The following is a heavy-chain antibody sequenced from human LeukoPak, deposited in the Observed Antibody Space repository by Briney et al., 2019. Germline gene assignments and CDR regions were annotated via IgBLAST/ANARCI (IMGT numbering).Heavy chain of an antibody. CDR2: IIPIFGIA. Sequence: ASVKVSCKASGGTFTSYAISWVRHAPGQGLEWMGRIIPIFGIANYAQKFQGRVTITADKSTSTAYMELSSLRSEDTAVYYCARDPGRTRDAFDIWGQGTMVTVSS. CDR3: ARDPGRTRDAFDI. J-gene: IGHJ3*02. V-gene: IGHV1-69*04. D-gene: IGHD1-1*01. CDR1: GGTFTSYA.